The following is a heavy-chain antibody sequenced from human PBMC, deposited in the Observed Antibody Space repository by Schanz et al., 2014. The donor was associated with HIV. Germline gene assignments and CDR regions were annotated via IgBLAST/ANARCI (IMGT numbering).Heavy chain of an antibody. J-gene: IGHJ6*02. CDR2: IVPVLAVA. D-gene: IGHD3-3*02. CDR1: GGSFNNYA. Sequence: QVQLLQSGAEVKKPGSSVKVSCKASGGSFNNYAISWVRQAPGQGLEWMGGIVPVLAVANYAQKFQGRVTITADESTSTGYMELSTLRSEDTAVYYCAKSPIFGDVIFYGMDVWGQGTTVTVSS. V-gene: IGHV1-69*01. CDR3: AKSPIFGDVIFYGMDV.